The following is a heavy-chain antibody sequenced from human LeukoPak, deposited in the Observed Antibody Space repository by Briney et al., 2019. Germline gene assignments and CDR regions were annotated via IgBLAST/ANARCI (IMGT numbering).Heavy chain of an antibody. V-gene: IGHV4-4*02. D-gene: IGHD3-10*01. Sequence: SETLSLTCVVSGGSISSTNWWSWVRQPPGKGLEWIGSIYYSGSTYYNPSLKSRVTISVDTSKNQFSLKLSSVTAADTAVYYCAKSNGYGLVDIWGQGTMVTVSS. J-gene: IGHJ3*02. CDR2: IYYSGST. CDR1: GGSISSTNW. CDR3: AKSNGYGLVDI.